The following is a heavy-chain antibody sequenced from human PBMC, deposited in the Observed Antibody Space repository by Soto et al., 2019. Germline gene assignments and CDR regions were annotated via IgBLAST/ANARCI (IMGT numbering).Heavy chain of an antibody. CDR3: ARENYGDIYFDY. CDR2: ISYDGSNK. CDR1: GFTFRRYA. V-gene: IGHV3-30-3*01. D-gene: IGHD4-17*01. J-gene: IGHJ4*02. Sequence: QVQLVESGGGVVQPGRSLRLSCAASGFTFRRYAMHWVRQAPGKGLEWVAVISYDGSNKYYADSVKGRFTISRDNSKNTLYLQMDSLRPEDTAVYYCARENYGDIYFDYWGQGTLVSVSS.